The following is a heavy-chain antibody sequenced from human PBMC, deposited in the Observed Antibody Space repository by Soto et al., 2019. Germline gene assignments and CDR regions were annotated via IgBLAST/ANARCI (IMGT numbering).Heavy chain of an antibody. Sequence: EAQLVESGGGLVQPGGSLRLSCAASGFNFRRYWMSWVRQAPGKGLEWVANIKEDGSEQYYVDSVKGRFTIFRDTAKNSLSLQMNSLRARDTAIYYCARDPTASYGASLPFDYWGQGTLVIVSS. J-gene: IGHJ4*02. D-gene: IGHD4-17*01. CDR2: IKEDGSEQ. V-gene: IGHV3-7*01. CDR3: ARDPTASYGASLPFDY. CDR1: GFNFRRYW.